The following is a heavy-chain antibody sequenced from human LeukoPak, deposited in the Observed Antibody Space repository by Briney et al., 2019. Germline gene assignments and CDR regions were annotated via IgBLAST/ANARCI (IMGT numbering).Heavy chain of an antibody. CDR2: IYTRGST. CDR1: GGSISSYY. J-gene: IGHJ4*02. CDR3: ARDTFLAALAYFDY. Sequence: SETLSLTCTVSGGSISSYYWSWIRQPAGEGLEWIGRIYTRGSTNYNPSLKGRVPMSVDTSKNQFSLKLSSVTAADTAVYYCARDTFLAALAYFDYWGQGTLVTVSS. D-gene: IGHD6-6*01. V-gene: IGHV4-4*07.